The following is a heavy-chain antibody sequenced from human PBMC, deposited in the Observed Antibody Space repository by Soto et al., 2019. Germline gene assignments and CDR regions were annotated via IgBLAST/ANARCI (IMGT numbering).Heavy chain of an antibody. CDR2: IYYSGST. V-gene: IGHV4-61*01. Sequence: SETLSLTCTVSGGSVSSASYYWSWIRQPPGKGLEWIGYIYYSGSTNYNPSLKSRVTISVDTSKNQFSLKLSSVTAADTAVYYCARGVVVVAATFDYWGQGTMVTVSS. CDR1: GGSVSSASYY. J-gene: IGHJ4*02. D-gene: IGHD2-15*01. CDR3: ARGVVVVAATFDY.